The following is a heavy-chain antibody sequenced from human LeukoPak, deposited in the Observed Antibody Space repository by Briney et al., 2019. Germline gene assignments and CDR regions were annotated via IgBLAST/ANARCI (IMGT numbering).Heavy chain of an antibody. CDR2: ISSSSTI. CDR1: GFTVSSNY. CDR3: ARDSDPSKYYDILTGYYTKGYYFGY. J-gene: IGHJ4*02. D-gene: IGHD3-9*01. V-gene: IGHV3-48*02. Sequence: GGSLRLSCAASGFTVSSNYMSWVRQAPGKGLEWVSYISSSSTIYYADSVENRCTISRYNAKNSLYLQMNSMRDEDTAVYYCARDSDPSKYYDILTGYYTKGYYFGYWGQGTLVTVSS.